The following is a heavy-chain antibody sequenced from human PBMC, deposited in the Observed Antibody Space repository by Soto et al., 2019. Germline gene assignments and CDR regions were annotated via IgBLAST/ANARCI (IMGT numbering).Heavy chain of an antibody. J-gene: IGHJ6*03. Sequence: SETLSLTCTVSGGSISSGGYYWSWIRQHPGKGLEWIGYIYYSGSTYYNPSLKSRVTISVDTSKNQFSLKLSSVTAADTAVYYCAREYSSTYYYYYMDVWGKGTTVTV. D-gene: IGHD2-21*01. CDR1: GGSISSGGYY. CDR2: IYYSGST. V-gene: IGHV4-31*03. CDR3: AREYSSTYYYYYMDV.